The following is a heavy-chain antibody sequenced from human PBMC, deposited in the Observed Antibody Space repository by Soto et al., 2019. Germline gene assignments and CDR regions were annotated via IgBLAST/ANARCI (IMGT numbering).Heavy chain of an antibody. CDR2: IIPIFGTA. J-gene: IGHJ6*02. V-gene: IGHV1-69*12. D-gene: IGHD6-19*01. CDR1: GGTFSSYA. Sequence: QVQLVQSGAEVKKPGSSVKVSCKASGGTFSSYAISWVRQAPGQGLEWMGGIIPIFGTANYAQKFQGRVTITADESTSTAYMELSSLRSEDTAVYYCAIDHYSGWSSYYYYGMDVWGQGTTVTVSS. CDR3: AIDHYSGWSSYYYYGMDV.